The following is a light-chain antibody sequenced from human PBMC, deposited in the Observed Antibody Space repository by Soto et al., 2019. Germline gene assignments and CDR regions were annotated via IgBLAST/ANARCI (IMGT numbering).Light chain of an antibody. CDR3: MQDLQIRVE. CDR1: QSLLHTNGYNY. Sequence: DRVMTQSPLSLSVTPGEPASISCRSSQSLLHTNGYNYLDWYLQRPGQSPQLLIYLGSHRASGVPDRFSGSGSGTDFTLKISRVEAEDVGVYYCMQDLQIRVEFGQGTKVQI. J-gene: IGKJ1*01. V-gene: IGKV2-28*01. CDR2: LGS.